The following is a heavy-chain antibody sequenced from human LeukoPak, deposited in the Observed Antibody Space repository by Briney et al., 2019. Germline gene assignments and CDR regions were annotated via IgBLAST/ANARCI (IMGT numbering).Heavy chain of an antibody. CDR3: ARAQMGAPTDY. V-gene: IGHV3-74*01. J-gene: IGHJ4*02. CDR1: GFTFSSYA. Sequence: GGSLRLSCAASGFTFSSYAMYWVRQAPGKGLVWVSRISSDGSSTIYADSVKGRFTISRDIAKNTLYLQMNSLRAEYTAVYYCARAQMGAPTDYWGQGTLVTVSS. D-gene: IGHD1-26*01. CDR2: ISSDGSST.